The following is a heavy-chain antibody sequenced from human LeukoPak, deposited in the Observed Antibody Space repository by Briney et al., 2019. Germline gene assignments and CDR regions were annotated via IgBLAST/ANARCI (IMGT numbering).Heavy chain of an antibody. D-gene: IGHD6-13*01. J-gene: IGHJ6*03. V-gene: IGHV3-7*01. CDR3: ARDHGIAAAAVYYYYMDV. CDR2: IKQDGSEK. Sequence: GGSLRLSCAASGFTLSSYWMSWVRQAPGKGLEWVANIKQDGSEKYYVDSVKGRFTISRDNAKNSLYLQMNSLRAEDTAVYYCARDHGIAAAAVYYYYMDVWGKGTTVTVSS. CDR1: GFTLSSYW.